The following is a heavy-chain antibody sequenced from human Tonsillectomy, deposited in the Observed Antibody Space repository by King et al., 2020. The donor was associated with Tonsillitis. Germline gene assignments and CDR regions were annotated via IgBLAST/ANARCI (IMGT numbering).Heavy chain of an antibody. CDR1: GGSVSSYS. V-gene: IGHV4-4*07. D-gene: IGHD6-13*01. CDR2: IYPSGST. J-gene: IGHJ5*02. CDR3: ARERWEQQLLQGYFDP. Sequence: QMQLQESGPGLVKPSETLSLTCTVSGGSVSSYSLSWIRQPAGKGPEWIGRIYPSGSTNYNSSLRSRVTVSVDTSKNYFSLILSSVTAADTAMYYCARERWEQQLLQGYFDPWGQGTLVTVSS.